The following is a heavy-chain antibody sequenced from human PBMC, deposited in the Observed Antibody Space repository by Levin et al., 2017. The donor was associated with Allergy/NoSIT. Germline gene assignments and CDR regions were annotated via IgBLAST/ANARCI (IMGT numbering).Heavy chain of an antibody. V-gene: IGHV3-53*01. D-gene: IGHD6-19*01. CDR1: GFTVSSNY. Sequence: GESLKISCAASGFTVSSNYMSWVRQAPGKGLEWVSVIYSGGSTYYADSVKGRFTISRDNSKNTLYLQMNSLRAEDAAVYYCARHPGYSSAWYGFFDYWGQGTLVTVSS. CDR2: IYSGGST. CDR3: ARHPGYSSAWYGFFDY. J-gene: IGHJ4*02.